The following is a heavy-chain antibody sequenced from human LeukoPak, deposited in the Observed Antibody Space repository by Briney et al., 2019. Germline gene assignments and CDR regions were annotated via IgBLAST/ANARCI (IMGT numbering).Heavy chain of an antibody. CDR1: GFTFSSYS. CDR3: ARDRSGG. Sequence: GGSLRLSCAASGFTFSSYSMNWVRQAPGKGLEWVSSISSSSSYVYYADSVKRRFTISRDNAKNSLYLQMKSLRAEGTAVYYCARDRSGGWGQGTLVTVSS. CDR2: ISSSSSYV. J-gene: IGHJ4*02. V-gene: IGHV3-21*01. D-gene: IGHD3-3*01.